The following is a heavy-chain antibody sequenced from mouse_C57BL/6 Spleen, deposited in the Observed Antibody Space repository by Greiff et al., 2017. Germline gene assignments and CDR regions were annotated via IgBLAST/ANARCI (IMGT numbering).Heavy chain of an antibody. CDR1: GYTFTSYW. D-gene: IGHD2-3*01. V-gene: IGHV1-59*01. J-gene: IGHJ3*01. CDR2: IDPSDSYT. Sequence: QVQLQQPGAELVRPGTSVKLSCKASGYTFTSYWMHWVKQRPGQGLEWIGVIDPSDSYTNYNQKFKGKATLTVDTSSSTAYMQLSSLTSEDSAVYYCARSLYDGYPAWFAYWGQGTLVTVSA. CDR3: ARSLYDGYPAWFAY.